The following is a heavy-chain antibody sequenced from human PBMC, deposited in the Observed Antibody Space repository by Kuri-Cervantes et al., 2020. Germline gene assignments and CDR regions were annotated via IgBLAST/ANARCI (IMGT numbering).Heavy chain of an antibody. CDR3: ARVGRTAPDY. Sequence: SETLSLTCTVSGGSISSSSYYWGWIRQPPGKGLEWIGSIYYSGSTYYNPSLKSRVTISVDTSKNQFSLKLSSVTAADTAVYYCARVGRTAPDYWGQGTLVTAPQ. CDR1: GGSISSSSYY. J-gene: IGHJ4*02. CDR2: IYYSGST. V-gene: IGHV4-39*01.